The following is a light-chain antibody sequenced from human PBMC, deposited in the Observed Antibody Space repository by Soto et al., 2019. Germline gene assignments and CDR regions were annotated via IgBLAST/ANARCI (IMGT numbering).Light chain of an antibody. J-gene: IGLJ1*01. CDR3: SSYAGSNKSV. V-gene: IGLV2-8*01. Sequence: QSALTQPPSASGSPGQSVTISCTGTSSDVGGYNYVSWYQQHPGKAPKLMIYEVSKRPSGVPDRFSGSKSGNTASLTVSGLQPEDEADYYCSSYAGSNKSVLGTGNKLTVL. CDR1: SSDVGGYNY. CDR2: EVS.